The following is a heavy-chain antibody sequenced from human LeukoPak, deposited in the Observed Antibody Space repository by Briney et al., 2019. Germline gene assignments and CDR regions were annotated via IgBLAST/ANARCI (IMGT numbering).Heavy chain of an antibody. CDR1: GFALSTSGVG. Sequence: SGPTLLKPTPTLTLTCTFSGFALSTSGVGVGWIRQPPGKALEWLALIYWDDDNRYSPSLKSRLTITKDTSKNQVVLTMTNMDPVDTATYYCARHRYSSSWYKGGSWFDPWGQGTLVTVSS. CDR3: ARHRYSSSWYKGGSWFDP. CDR2: IYWDDDN. D-gene: IGHD6-13*01. V-gene: IGHV2-5*02. J-gene: IGHJ5*02.